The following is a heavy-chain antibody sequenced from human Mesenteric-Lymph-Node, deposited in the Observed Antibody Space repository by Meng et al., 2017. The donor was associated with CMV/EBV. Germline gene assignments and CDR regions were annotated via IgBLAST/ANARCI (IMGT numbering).Heavy chain of an antibody. Sequence: GGSLRLSCAASGFTFDSYAMHWVRQAPGKGLEWVAVISYDGNNKYYADSVKGRFTISRDNSKNTLDLQMNSLRAEDTAVYYCAREEPTPYYYYGMDVWGQGTTVTVSS. J-gene: IGHJ6*02. CDR1: GFTFDSYA. V-gene: IGHV3-30*04. CDR2: ISYDGNNK. CDR3: AREEPTPYYYYGMDV.